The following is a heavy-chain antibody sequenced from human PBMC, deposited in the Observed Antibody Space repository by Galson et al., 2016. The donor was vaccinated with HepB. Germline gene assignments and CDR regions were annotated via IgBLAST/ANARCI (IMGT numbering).Heavy chain of an antibody. V-gene: IGHV3-23*01. CDR2: ITGTGAFT. D-gene: IGHD1-14*01. J-gene: IGHJ4*02. Sequence: SLRLSCAVSGFTFDDYAMSWVRQAPGQGLEWVSSITGTGAFTYYPASVKGRFTISRDNSKNTVYLQMNNLRVEDTAVYYCAKVAEGRFWAEYYFDYWGQGTLVTVSS. CDR1: GFTFDDYA. CDR3: AKVAEGRFWAEYYFDY.